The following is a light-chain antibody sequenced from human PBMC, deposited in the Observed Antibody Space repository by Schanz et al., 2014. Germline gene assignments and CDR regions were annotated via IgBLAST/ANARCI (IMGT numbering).Light chain of an antibody. Sequence: EVVLTQSPGTLSLSPGERATLSCRASQGVTSNYLAWYQQRPGQAPRLLIYGASTRATGIPARFSGSGSGTEFTLTISSLQSEDFAVYYCQQYNGGTFGQGTKVEIK. CDR2: GAS. CDR3: QQYNGGT. V-gene: IGKV3-15*01. CDR1: QGVTSN. J-gene: IGKJ1*01.